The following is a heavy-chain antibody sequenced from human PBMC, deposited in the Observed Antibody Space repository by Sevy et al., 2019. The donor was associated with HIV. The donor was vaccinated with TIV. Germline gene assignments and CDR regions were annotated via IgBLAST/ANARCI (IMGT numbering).Heavy chain of an antibody. J-gene: IGHJ3*02. CDR1: GFTFSSYW. V-gene: IGHV3-7*01. Sequence: GGSLRLSCAASGFTFSSYWMSWVRQAPGKGLEWVANIKQDGSEKYYVDSVKGRFTIFRDNAKNSLYLQMNSLRAEDTAVYYCASLSGSSYWGAFDIWGQGTMVTVSS. CDR2: IKQDGSEK. D-gene: IGHD3-9*01. CDR3: ASLSGSSYWGAFDI.